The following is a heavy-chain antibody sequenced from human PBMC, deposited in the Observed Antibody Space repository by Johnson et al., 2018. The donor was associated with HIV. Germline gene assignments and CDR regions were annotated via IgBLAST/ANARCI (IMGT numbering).Heavy chain of an antibody. D-gene: IGHD6-19*01. CDR2: IRYDESNK. CDR1: GFTFSSYG. CDR3: AKAHSGGPGAFDI. Sequence: QMQLVESGGGLVQPGGSLRLSCAAPGFTFSSYGMHWVRQAPDKGLEWVAFIRYDESNKYYADSVKGRFTISRDNSKNTLYLQMNSLRAEDTAVYCCAKAHSGGPGAFDIWGQGTMVTVSS. J-gene: IGHJ3*02. V-gene: IGHV3-30*02.